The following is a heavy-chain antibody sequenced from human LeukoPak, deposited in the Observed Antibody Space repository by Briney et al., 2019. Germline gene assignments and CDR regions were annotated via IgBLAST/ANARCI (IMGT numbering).Heavy chain of an antibody. Sequence: SGTLSLTCAVSGGSISSSNWWSWVRQPPGKGLEWIGEIYHSGSTNYNLSLKSRVTISVDKSKNQFSLKLSSVTAADTAVYYCARQALGIRGYYFDYWGQGTLVTVSS. V-gene: IGHV4-4*02. J-gene: IGHJ4*02. CDR1: GGSISSSNW. CDR2: IYHSGST. CDR3: ARQALGIRGYYFDY. D-gene: IGHD7-27*01.